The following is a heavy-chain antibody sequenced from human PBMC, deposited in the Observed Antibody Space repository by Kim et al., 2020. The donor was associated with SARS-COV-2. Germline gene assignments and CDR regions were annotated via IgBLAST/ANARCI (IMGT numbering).Heavy chain of an antibody. Sequence: ASVKVSCKASGYTFTSYYMHWVRQAPGQGLEWMGIINPSGGSTSYAQKFQGRVTMTRDTSTSTVYMELSSLRSEDTAVYYCARVPSNPTYYDFLDAFDIWGQGTMVTVSS. D-gene: IGHD3-3*01. CDR1: GYTFTSYY. J-gene: IGHJ3*02. CDR3: ARVPSNPTYYDFLDAFDI. CDR2: INPSGGST. V-gene: IGHV1-46*01.